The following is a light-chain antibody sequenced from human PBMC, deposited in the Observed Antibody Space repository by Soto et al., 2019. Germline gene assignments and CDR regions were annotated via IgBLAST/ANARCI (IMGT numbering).Light chain of an antibody. J-gene: IGLJ2*01. V-gene: IGLV2-14*01. Sequence: QSVLTQPASVSGSPGQSITISCTGTSSDVGGYNYVSWYQQHPGKAPKLMIYEVSNRPSGVSNRFSGSKSGNTASLTISGLQDEDEADYYCSSYTSSSTKVVFGAGTKLTVL. CDR2: EVS. CDR3: SSYTSSSTKVV. CDR1: SSDVGGYNY.